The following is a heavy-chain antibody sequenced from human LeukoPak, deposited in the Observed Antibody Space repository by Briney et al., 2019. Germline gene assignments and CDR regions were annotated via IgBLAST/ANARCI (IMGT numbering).Heavy chain of an antibody. Sequence: GGSLRLSCAASGFTFSSYEMKWVRQAPGKGLEWVSYMSSSGSTLYYADSVKGRFTISRDNAKNSLYLQMNSLRAEDTAVYYCARGSSRFDYWGQGTLVTLSS. CDR3: ARGSSRFDY. V-gene: IGHV3-48*03. D-gene: IGHD6-13*01. CDR1: GFTFSSYE. J-gene: IGHJ4*02. CDR2: MSSSGSTL.